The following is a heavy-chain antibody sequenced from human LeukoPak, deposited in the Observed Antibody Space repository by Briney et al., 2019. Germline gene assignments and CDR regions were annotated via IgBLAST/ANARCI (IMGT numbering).Heavy chain of an antibody. CDR3: AGEGARWYGWSAP. D-gene: IGHD6-13*01. CDR1: GGSISSYY. Sequence: SETLSLTCTVSGGSISSYYWSWIRQPPGKGLEWIGYIYYSGSTNYNPSLKSRVTISVDTSKNQFSLKLSSVTAADTAVYYCAGEGARWYGWSAPGGQEPRVTASS. V-gene: IGHV4-59*01. CDR2: IYYSGST. J-gene: IGHJ5*02.